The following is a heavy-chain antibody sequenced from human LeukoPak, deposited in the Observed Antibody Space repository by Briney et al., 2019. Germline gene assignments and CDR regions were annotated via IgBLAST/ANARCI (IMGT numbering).Heavy chain of an antibody. J-gene: IGHJ4*02. CDR3: ARATGKDILTGRKLDY. CDR2: INPNSGGT. V-gene: IGHV1-2*04. CDR1: GYTFTGYY. Sequence: ASVKVSCKASGYTFTGYYMHWVRQAPGQGLEWMGWINPNSGGTNYAQKFQGWVTMTRNTSISTAYMELSSLRSEDTAVYYCARATGKDILTGRKLDYWGQGTLVSVSS. D-gene: IGHD3-9*01.